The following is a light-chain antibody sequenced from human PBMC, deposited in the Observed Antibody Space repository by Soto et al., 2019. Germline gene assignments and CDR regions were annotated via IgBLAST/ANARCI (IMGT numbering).Light chain of an antibody. Sequence: QSVLTQPPSASGSPGQSVTISCTGTSSDGDGYHFVSWYQQHPGKAPKVLIYEVSKRASGVPDRFSGSKSGNTASLTVSGLQAEDEADYFCSSYAGNTNVLFGGGTKLTVL. CDR1: SSDGDGYHF. V-gene: IGLV2-8*01. CDR3: SSYAGNTNVL. J-gene: IGLJ2*01. CDR2: EVS.